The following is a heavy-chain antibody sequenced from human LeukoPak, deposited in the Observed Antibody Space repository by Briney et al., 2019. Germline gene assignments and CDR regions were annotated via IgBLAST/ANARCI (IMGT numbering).Heavy chain of an antibody. D-gene: IGHD6-13*01. Sequence: PSETLSLTCTVSGGSLSSYYWSWIRQPPGKGLEWIGYIYYSGSAKYNPSLKSRVTISVDTSKNQFSLKLSSVTAGDTAVYYCARAPGIAAAGTHFDFWGQGTLVTASS. V-gene: IGHV4-59*01. CDR3: ARAPGIAAAGTHFDF. CDR1: GGSLSSYY. J-gene: IGHJ4*02. CDR2: IYYSGSA.